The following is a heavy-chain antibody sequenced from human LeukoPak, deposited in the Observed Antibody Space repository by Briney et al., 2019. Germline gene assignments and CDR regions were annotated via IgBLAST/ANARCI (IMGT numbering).Heavy chain of an antibody. V-gene: IGHV3-30*18. J-gene: IGHJ4*02. CDR3: AKDRETTSSGTFDS. CDR2: IAEDGSIE. CDR1: GFTFSSYD. D-gene: IGHD1-1*01. Sequence: GGSLRLSCAASGFTFSSYDMHWVRQAPGKGLEWVAFIAEDGSIEKYTDSVKGRFTISRDNSNNTLYLRMNSLRAEDTGVYYCAKDRETTSSGTFDSWGRGTLVTVSS.